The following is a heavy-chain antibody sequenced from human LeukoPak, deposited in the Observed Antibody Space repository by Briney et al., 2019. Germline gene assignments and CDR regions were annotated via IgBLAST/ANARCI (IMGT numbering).Heavy chain of an antibody. V-gene: IGHV4-39*01. CDR2: IYYSGST. CDR3: AGNYDIRWITPFDAFDI. CDR1: GGSISSSSYY. D-gene: IGHD3-9*01. J-gene: IGHJ3*02. Sequence: SETLSLTCTVSGGSISSSSYYWGWIRQPPGKGLEWIGSIYYSGSTYYNPSLKSRVTISVDTSKNQFSLKLSSVTAADTAVYYCAGNYDIRWITPFDAFDIWGQGTMVTVSS.